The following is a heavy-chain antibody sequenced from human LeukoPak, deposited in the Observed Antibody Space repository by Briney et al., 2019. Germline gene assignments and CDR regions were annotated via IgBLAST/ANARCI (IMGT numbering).Heavy chain of an antibody. CDR3: ARLRGYTSSARGYVEY. CDR2: IYYSGST. V-gene: IGHV4-39*01. CDR1: GDSISSSSFY. J-gene: IGHJ4*02. Sequence: SETLSLTCTVSGDSISSSSFYWGWIRQPPGKGLEWIGSIYYSGSTYYDPSLRSRVTISVDTSKNQFSLKLSSVTAADTAVYYCARLRGYTSSARGYVEYWGQGTLVTVSS. D-gene: IGHD6-13*01.